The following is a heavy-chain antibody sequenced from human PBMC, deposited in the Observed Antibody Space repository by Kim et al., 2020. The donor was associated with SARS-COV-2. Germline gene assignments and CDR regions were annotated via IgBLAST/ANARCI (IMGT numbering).Heavy chain of an antibody. CDR1: GDSITYYY. CDR3: ARSEGPGRLRQFDY. CDR2: IYHGKNT. Sequence: SETLSLTCTVSGDSITYYYCSCIRQLPGKGLQYLVYIYHGKNTNYTPSLKSRITISLDTSNTQFSLELTSMTAVDTVVYFCARSEGPGRLRQFDYWGLG. J-gene: IGHJ4*02. V-gene: IGHV4-59*01.